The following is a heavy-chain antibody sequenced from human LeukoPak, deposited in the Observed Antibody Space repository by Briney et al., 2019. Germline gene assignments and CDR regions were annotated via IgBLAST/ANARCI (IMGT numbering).Heavy chain of an antibody. Sequence: ASVKVSCKASGYTFTGYYMHWVRQAPGQGLEWMGRINPNSGGTNYAQKFQGRVTMTRDTSISTAYMELSRLRSEDTAVYYCAREGSSIQPAGYFDLWGRGTLVTVSS. J-gene: IGHJ2*01. CDR2: INPNSGGT. CDR3: AREGSSIQPAGYFDL. CDR1: GYTFTGYY. D-gene: IGHD6-13*01. V-gene: IGHV1-2*06.